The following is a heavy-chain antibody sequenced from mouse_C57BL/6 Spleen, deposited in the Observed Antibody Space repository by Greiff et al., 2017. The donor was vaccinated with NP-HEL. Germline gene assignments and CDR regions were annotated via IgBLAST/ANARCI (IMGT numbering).Heavy chain of an antibody. V-gene: IGHV1-81*01. CDR1: GYTFTSYG. CDR2: IYPRSGNT. Sequence: QVQLQQSGAELARPGASVKLSCKASGYTFTSYGISWVKQRTGQGFEWIGEIYPRSGNTYYNEKFKGKATLTADKSSSTAYMELRSLTSEDSAVYFCARSVYDYDETYWGQGTLVTVSA. J-gene: IGHJ3*01. CDR3: ARSVYDYDETY. D-gene: IGHD2-4*01.